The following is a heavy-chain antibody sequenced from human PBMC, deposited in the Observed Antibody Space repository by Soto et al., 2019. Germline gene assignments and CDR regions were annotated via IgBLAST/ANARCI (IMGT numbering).Heavy chain of an antibody. CDR2: INPNSGGT. V-gene: IGHV1-2*04. Sequence: ASVKVSCKASGYTFTGYYMRWVRQAPGQGLEWMGWINPNSGGTNYAQKFQGWVTMTRDTSISTAYMELSRLRSDDTAVYYCARQPLGVYGMDVWGQGTTVTVSS. CDR1: GYTFTGYY. D-gene: IGHD3-16*01. J-gene: IGHJ6*02. CDR3: ARQPLGVYGMDV.